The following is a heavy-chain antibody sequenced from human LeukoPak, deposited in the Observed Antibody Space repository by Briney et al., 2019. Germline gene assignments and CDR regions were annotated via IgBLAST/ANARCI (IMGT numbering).Heavy chain of an antibody. CDR2: ISSSGSTI. CDR3: AREDCSSTSCYRANDY. V-gene: IGHV3-11*04. CDR1: GFTFSDYY. Sequence: GGSLRLSCAVSGFTFSDYYMSWVRQAPGKGLEWVSYISSSGSTIYYADSVKGRFTISRDNAKNSLYLQMNSLRAEDTAVYYCAREDCSSTSCYRANDYWGQGTLVTVSS. J-gene: IGHJ4*02. D-gene: IGHD2-2*01.